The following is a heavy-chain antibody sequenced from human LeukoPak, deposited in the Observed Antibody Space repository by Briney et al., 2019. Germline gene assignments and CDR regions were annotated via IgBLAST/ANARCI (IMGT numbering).Heavy chain of an antibody. CDR1: GFTFSSYE. CDR2: ISSTGNTV. D-gene: IGHD2-15*01. J-gene: IGHJ6*04. V-gene: IGHV3-48*03. Sequence: GGSLRLSCAASGFTFSSYEMNWVRQAPGQGLEWVAYISSTGNTVHYAGSVKGRFTISRDNAKNSLYLQMNRLRAEDTAVYYCTRETPQMDVWGKGTTVIVSS. CDR3: TRETPQMDV.